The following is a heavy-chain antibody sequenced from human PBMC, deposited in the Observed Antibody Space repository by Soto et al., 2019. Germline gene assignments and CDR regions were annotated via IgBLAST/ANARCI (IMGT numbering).Heavy chain of an antibody. CDR1: GESISSGGFP. J-gene: IGHJ4*02. Sequence: SETLSLTCDVFGESISSGGFPWSWIRQPPGKGPEWIGYIFHGGSTYSNPSLKSRVAISLDRSKNQFSLKLRSVTAADTAVYYCARGGDYYFDHWGQGTLVTVSS. CDR3: ARGGDYYFDH. V-gene: IGHV4-30-2*01. D-gene: IGHD2-21*02. CDR2: IFHGGST.